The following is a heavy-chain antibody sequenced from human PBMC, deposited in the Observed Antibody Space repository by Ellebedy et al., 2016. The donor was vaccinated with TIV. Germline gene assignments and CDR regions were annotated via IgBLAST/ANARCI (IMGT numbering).Heavy chain of an antibody. J-gene: IGHJ4*02. CDR1: GYTFTSYG. Sequence: ASVKVSCXASGYTFTSYGISWVRQAPGQGLEWMGWISAYNGNTNYAQKFQGRVTMTRDTSISTAYMELSSLRSEDTAVYYCVAVAPDYWGQGTLVTVSS. V-gene: IGHV1-18*01. CDR3: VAVAPDY. CDR2: ISAYNGNT. D-gene: IGHD6-19*01.